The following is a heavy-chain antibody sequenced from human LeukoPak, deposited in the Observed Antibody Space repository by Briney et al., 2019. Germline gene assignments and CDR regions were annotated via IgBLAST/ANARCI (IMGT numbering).Heavy chain of an antibody. CDR2: ISGSGGST. J-gene: IGHJ4*02. Sequence: GGSLRLSRAASGFTFSSYAMSWVRQAPGRGLEWVSAISGSGGSTYYADSVKGRFTISRDNSKNTLYLQMNSLRAEDTAVYYCVRKGAVPILYYFDYWGQGTLVTVSS. CDR1: GFTFSSYA. V-gene: IGHV3-23*01. D-gene: IGHD6-19*01. CDR3: VRKGAVPILYYFDY.